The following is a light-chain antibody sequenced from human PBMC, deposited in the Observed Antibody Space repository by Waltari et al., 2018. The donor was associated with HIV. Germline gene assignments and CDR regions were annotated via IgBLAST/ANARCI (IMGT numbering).Light chain of an antibody. CDR3: QSFDTGLGVV. CDR2: DKD. V-gene: IGLV1-40*01. CDR1: NSNIGTGYD. Sequence: QSVLMHPPSVSGAPGQRVTMSCAGTNSNIGTGYDVHCCQHIPGTAPKFVFYDKDNRPAAVPDRYAGSKSGTSASLAITGRQAEDEADYNCQSFDTGLGVVFGGGTEVTVL. J-gene: IGLJ2*01.